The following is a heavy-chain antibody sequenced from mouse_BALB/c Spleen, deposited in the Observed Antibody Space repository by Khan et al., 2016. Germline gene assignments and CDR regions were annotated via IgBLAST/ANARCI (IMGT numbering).Heavy chain of an antibody. D-gene: IGHD1-1*01. CDR2: ISSGGSYT. J-gene: IGHJ3*01. V-gene: IGHV5-9*02. Sequence: EVELVESGGGLVKPGGSLKLSCAASGFAFSSYDMSWVRQTPEKRLEWVATISSGGSYTYYPDSVKGRFTISRDNARNNLYLQMSSLRSEDTALYYCARRDYGSSYKGFAYWGQGTLVTVSA. CDR3: ARRDYGSSYKGFAY. CDR1: GFAFSSYD.